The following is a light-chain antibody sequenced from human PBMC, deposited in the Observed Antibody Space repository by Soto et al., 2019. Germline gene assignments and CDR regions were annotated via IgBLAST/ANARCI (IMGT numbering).Light chain of an antibody. CDR2: GAS. V-gene: IGKV3-15*01. CDR1: QSVNSK. Sequence: KVETQSPTPLFLSPGEKDTPSCRARQSVNSKLARDQQKPCQAPRLLIYGASTRATGIPARFSGSGSGTEFTLTISSLQSEDFAVYYCQQYNNWPRTFGQGTKV. CDR3: QQYNNWPRT. J-gene: IGKJ1*01.